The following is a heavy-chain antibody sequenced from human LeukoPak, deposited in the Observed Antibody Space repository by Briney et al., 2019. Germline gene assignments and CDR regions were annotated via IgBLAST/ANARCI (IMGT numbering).Heavy chain of an antibody. D-gene: IGHD3-9*01. Sequence: GGSLRLSCAASGFTFSSYAVSWVRQAPGVGLEWVSTISGRGGSTFYADSVKGRFAISRDNSKNTLYLQMNSLRADDTAVYYCAKGYYDILTDYFHNWFNPWGQGTLVIVSS. CDR1: GFTFSSYA. J-gene: IGHJ5*02. CDR2: ISGRGGST. V-gene: IGHV3-23*01. CDR3: AKGYYDILTDYFHNWFNP.